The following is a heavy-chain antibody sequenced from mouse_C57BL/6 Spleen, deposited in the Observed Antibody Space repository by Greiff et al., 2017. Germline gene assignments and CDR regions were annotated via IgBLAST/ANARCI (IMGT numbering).Heavy chain of an antibody. D-gene: IGHD1-1*01. CDR2: IHPNSGST. Sequence: QVQLQQPGAELVKPGASVKLSCKASGYTFTSYGMHWVKQRPGQGLEWIGMIHPNSGSTNYNEKFKSKATLTVDKSSSTAYMQLSSLTSEDSAVYYCARKSRGYFDVWGTGTTVTVSS. V-gene: IGHV1-64*01. CDR3: ARKSRGYFDV. J-gene: IGHJ1*03. CDR1: GYTFTSYG.